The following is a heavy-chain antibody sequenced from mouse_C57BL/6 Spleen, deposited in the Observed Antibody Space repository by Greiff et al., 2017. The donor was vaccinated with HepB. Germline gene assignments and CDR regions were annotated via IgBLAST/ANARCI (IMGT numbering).Heavy chain of an antibody. CDR1: GFSLTSYG. V-gene: IGHV2-2*01. D-gene: IGHD2-5*01. CDR3: AGSYYSNFGDAMDY. Sequence: QVQLKESGPGLVQPSQRLSITCTVSGFSLTSYGVHWVRQSPGKGLEWLGVIWSGGSTDYNAAFISRLSISKDNSKSQVFFKMNSLQADDTAIYYCAGSYYSNFGDAMDYWGQGTSVTVSS. CDR2: IWSGGST. J-gene: IGHJ4*01.